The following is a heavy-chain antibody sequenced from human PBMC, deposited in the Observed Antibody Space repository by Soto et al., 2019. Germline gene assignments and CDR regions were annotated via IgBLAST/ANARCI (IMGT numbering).Heavy chain of an antibody. CDR1: GGSISSDSYY. J-gene: IGHJ4*02. CDR2: IYYSGST. V-gene: IGHV4-39*01. CDR3: ASGFFAHFFLR. Sequence: SETLSLTCTVSGGSISSDSYYWGWIRQPPRKGLEWIGSIYYSGSTYHNPSLNSRISMSVDTSEKQFSLKLSSVTAADTAVYYCASGFFAHFFLRWGQGTLVTVSS. D-gene: IGHD3-3*01.